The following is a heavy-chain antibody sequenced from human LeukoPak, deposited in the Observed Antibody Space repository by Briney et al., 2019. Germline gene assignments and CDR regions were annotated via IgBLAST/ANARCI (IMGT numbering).Heavy chain of an antibody. V-gene: IGHV3-33*06. CDR2: IWYDGGNR. D-gene: IGHD2/OR15-2a*01. CDR3: AKATMLIVNGAFDV. CDR1: GFILKPYG. J-gene: IGHJ3*01. Sequence: GGSQSLPCVPSGFILKPYGMHCLRQAPGKGLEWVAVIWYDGGNRYYGDCVKGRFTITRDNSNNTLSLQMSSLRVEDTSVYYCAKATMLIVNGAFDVWAHGTLVTVSS.